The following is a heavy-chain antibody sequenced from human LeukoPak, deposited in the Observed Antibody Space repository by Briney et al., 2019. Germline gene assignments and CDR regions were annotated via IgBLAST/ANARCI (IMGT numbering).Heavy chain of an antibody. D-gene: IGHD1-26*01. Sequence: GGSLRLSCAASGFTFSNYAMTWVRQAPGMGLEWVSAISGSGGSTYYADSVRGRFTISRDNSKNTLYLQMNSLRAEDTAVYYCARDKVVGATLFDYWGQGALVTVSS. J-gene: IGHJ4*02. CDR3: ARDKVVGATLFDY. CDR2: ISGSGGST. CDR1: GFTFSNYA. V-gene: IGHV3-23*01.